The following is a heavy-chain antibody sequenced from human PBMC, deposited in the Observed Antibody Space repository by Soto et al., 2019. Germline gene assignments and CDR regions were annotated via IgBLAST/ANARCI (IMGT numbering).Heavy chain of an antibody. Sequence: GGSLRLSCAASGFTFSSYAMSWVRQAPGKGLEWVSAISGSGGSTYYADSVKGRFTISRDNSKNTLYLQMNSLSAEDTAVYYCARYSYGYSVSKATDDDFDYWGQGTLVTVSS. CDR3: ARYSYGYSVSKATDDDFDY. D-gene: IGHD5-18*01. J-gene: IGHJ4*02. CDR1: GFTFSSYA. V-gene: IGHV3-23*01. CDR2: ISGSGGST.